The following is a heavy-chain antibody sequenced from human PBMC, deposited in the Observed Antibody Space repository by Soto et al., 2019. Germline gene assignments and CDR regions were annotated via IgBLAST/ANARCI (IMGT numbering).Heavy chain of an antibody. CDR2: ISSTSSTI. CDR3: VRAGVAPYYYYGMDV. V-gene: IGHV3-48*01. J-gene: IGHJ6*02. Sequence: PGGSLRLSCAASGFTFSSYSMNWVRQAPGKGLEWVSYISSTSSTIYFADSVKGRFTISRDNAKNSLYLQMNSLRGGDTAVYFCVRAGVAPYYYYGMDVWGQGTTVTVSS. D-gene: IGHD2-8*01. CDR1: GFTFSSYS.